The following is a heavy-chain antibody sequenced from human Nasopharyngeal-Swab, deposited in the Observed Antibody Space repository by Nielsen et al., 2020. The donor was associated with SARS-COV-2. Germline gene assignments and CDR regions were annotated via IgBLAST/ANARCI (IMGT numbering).Heavy chain of an antibody. CDR2: ISGSGGST. D-gene: IGHD5-24*01. J-gene: IGHJ3*02. CDR1: GFTFSSYA. CDR3: AKDRVGARWLQLLGAFDI. Sequence: ESLKISCAASGFTFSSYAMSWVRQAPGKGLEWVSAISGSGGSTYYADSVKGRFTISRDNSKNTLYLQMNSLRAEDTAVYYCAKDRVGARWLQLLGAFDIWGQGTMVTVSS. V-gene: IGHV3-23*01.